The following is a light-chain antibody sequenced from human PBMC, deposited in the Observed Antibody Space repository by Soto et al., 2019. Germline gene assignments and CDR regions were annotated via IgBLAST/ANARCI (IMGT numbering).Light chain of an antibody. CDR2: SNN. CDR1: CSNIGSDT. Sequence: QSVLTQPPSASGTPGRRVTISCSGSCSNIGSDTVNWYQQVPGTAPKLLIYSNNQRPSGVPDRFSGSKSGTSASLAISGLQSEDEADYYCATWDDSLNRVVFGGGTKLTVL. V-gene: IGLV1-44*01. CDR3: ATWDDSLNRVV. J-gene: IGLJ3*02.